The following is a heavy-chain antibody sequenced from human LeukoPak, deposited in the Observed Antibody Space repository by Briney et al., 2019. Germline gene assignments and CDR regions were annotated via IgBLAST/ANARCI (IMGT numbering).Heavy chain of an antibody. J-gene: IGHJ4*02. CDR2: IKQDGSEK. V-gene: IGHV3-7*04. CDR3: ARASGTYYDY. Sequence: GGSLRLSCAASGFTFSTYWVTWVRQAPGKGPEWVASIKQDGSEKYYVDSVKGRFTISRDNAKNSLFLQMDSLRAEDTAVYYCARASGTYYDYWGQGTLVTVSS. CDR1: GFTFSTYW. D-gene: IGHD3-10*01.